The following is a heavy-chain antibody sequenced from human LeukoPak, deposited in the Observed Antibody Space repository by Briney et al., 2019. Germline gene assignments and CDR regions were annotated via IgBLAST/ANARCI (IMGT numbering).Heavy chain of an antibody. CDR3: ARESGSSWSWDY. V-gene: IGHV3-21*01. D-gene: IGHD6-13*01. CDR1: GFTFSSYS. Sequence: GGSLRLSCAASGFTFSSYSMNWVRQAPGKGLEWVSSISSSSSYIYYADSVKGRFTISRDNAKNSLYLQMNSLRAEDTAVYYCARESGSSWSWDYWGQGTLVTVSS. CDR2: ISSSSSYI. J-gene: IGHJ4*02.